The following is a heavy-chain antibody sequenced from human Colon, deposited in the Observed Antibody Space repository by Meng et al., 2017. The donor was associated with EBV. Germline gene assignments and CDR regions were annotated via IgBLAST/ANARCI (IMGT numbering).Heavy chain of an antibody. CDR2: INHSGSA. J-gene: IGHJ4*02. D-gene: IGHD2-2*03. CDR3: ARTFGYCSNNNCPRTLGY. Sequence: QVQRHQWGAGLLKPSETLSLTCGVSGGSLSGYYWSWIRHFPGRTLEFIGDINHSGSANYNPSLRSRVTISVDTSKNQIFLNLHSVTAADTAVYHCARTFGYCSNNNCPRTLGYWGQGTLVTVSS. V-gene: IGHV4-34*01. CDR1: GGSLSGYY.